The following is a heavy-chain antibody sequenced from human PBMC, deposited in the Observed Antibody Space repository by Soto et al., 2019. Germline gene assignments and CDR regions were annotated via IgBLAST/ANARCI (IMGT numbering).Heavy chain of an antibody. D-gene: IGHD5-12*01. CDR3: AASTIRTNIVAGY. J-gene: IGHJ4*02. CDR2: IVVGSGNT. V-gene: IGHV1-58*01. Sequence: SVKVSCKASGFTFTSSAVQWVRQARGQRLEWIGWIVVGSGNTNYAQKFQERVTITRDMSTSTAYMELSSLRSEDTAVYYCAASTIRTNIVAGYWGQGTQVTVS. CDR1: GFTFTSSA.